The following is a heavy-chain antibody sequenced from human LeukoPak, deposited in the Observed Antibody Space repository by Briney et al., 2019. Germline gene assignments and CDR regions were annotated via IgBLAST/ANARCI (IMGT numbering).Heavy chain of an antibody. CDR3: VKVATYYYDSSGYYRD. J-gene: IGHJ4*02. CDR2: ISSNGGST. V-gene: IGHV3-64D*09. D-gene: IGHD3-22*01. Sequence: GGSLRLSCSASGFTFSSYAMHWVRQAPGKGLEYVSAISSNGGSTYYADSVKGRFTISRDNSKNTLYLQMSNLRAEDTAVYYCVKVATYYYDSSGYYRDWGQGTLVTVSS. CDR1: GFTFSSYA.